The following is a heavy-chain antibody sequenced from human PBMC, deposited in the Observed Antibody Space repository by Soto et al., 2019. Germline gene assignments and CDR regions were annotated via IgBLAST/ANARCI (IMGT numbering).Heavy chain of an antibody. CDR2: ISGSGGST. V-gene: IGHV3-23*01. D-gene: IGHD2-21*02. CDR1: GFTFSSYA. Sequence: EVQLLESGGGLVQPGGSLRLSCAASGFTFSSYAMSWVRQAPGKGLEWVSAISGSGGSTHYADSVKGRFTISRDNSKNTLYLQMNSLRAEDTAVYYCAKDPPYCGGDCYPRLNYFDYWGQGTLVTVSS. CDR3: AKDPPYCGGDCYPRLNYFDY. J-gene: IGHJ4*02.